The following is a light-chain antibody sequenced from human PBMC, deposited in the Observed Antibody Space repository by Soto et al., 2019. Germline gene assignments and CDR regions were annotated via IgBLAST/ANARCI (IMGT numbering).Light chain of an antibody. CDR2: ATS. CDR3: QQYGDLPLT. J-gene: IGKJ4*01. Sequence: EIVVTQSPATLSVYKGERATLSCRASQSVGNNFAWYQQKPGQAPRLLIFATSTRATGVPARFSGSGSGTDFTLTISSLQSEDFAVYYCQQYGDLPLTFGGGAKVEIE. V-gene: IGKV3-15*01. CDR1: QSVGNN.